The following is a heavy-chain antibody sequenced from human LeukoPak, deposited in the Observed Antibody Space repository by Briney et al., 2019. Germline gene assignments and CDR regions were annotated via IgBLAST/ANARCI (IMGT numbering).Heavy chain of an antibody. Sequence: ASVKVSCKASGYTFTSYGISWVRQAPGQGLEWMGGIIPIFGTANYAQKFQGRVTITADESTSTAYMELSSLRSEDTAVYYCARSVLQWLRLDYYYYYMDVWGKGTTVTVSS. CDR3: ARSVLQWLRLDYYYYYMDV. J-gene: IGHJ6*03. D-gene: IGHD5-12*01. CDR2: IIPIFGTA. V-gene: IGHV1-69*13. CDR1: GYTFTSYG.